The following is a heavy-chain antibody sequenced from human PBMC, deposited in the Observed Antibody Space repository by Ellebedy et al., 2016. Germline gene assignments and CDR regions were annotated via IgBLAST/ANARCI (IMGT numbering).Heavy chain of an antibody. Sequence: LSLTCAASGFTFNTRRMNWLRQAPGKGLEWVSSISGNPQFLEYTDSVRGRFTISRDNAKNVLSLQMDSLRAEDTAVYYCATDRGEAGLLSFFDYWGRGTLVTVST. D-gene: IGHD2/OR15-2a*01. V-gene: IGHV3-21*06. CDR3: ATDRGEAGLLSFFDY. CDR1: GFTFNTRR. CDR2: ISGNPQFL. J-gene: IGHJ4*02.